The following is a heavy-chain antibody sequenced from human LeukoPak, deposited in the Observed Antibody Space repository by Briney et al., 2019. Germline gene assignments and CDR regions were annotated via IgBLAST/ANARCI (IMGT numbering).Heavy chain of an antibody. V-gene: IGHV1-24*01. CDR1: GYTLTELS. J-gene: IGHJ4*02. Sequence: GASVKVSCKVSGYTLTELSMHWVRQAPGKGLEWMGGFDPEDGETIYAQKFQGRVTMTEDTSTDTAYMELSSLRSEDTAVYYCATGRPRGYCSSTSCPALDYWGQGTLVTVSS. D-gene: IGHD2-2*01. CDR2: FDPEDGET. CDR3: ATGRPRGYCSSTSCPALDY.